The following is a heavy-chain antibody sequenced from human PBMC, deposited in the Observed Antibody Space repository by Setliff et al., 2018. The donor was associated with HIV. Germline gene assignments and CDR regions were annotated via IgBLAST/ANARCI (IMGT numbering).Heavy chain of an antibody. CDR2: INVGKGDT. CDR1: GYTFTTYS. J-gene: IGHJ1*01. V-gene: IGHV1-3*01. D-gene: IGHD3-22*01. Sequence: ASVKVSCKASGYTFTTYSMHWVRQAPGQSLEWMGWINVGKGDTKYSQDLQGRITITRDTSANTAYMELSSLRSDDTAVYFCARLMTADYYDTSGYFQHWGQGTLVTVSS. CDR3: ARLMTADYYDTSGYFQH.